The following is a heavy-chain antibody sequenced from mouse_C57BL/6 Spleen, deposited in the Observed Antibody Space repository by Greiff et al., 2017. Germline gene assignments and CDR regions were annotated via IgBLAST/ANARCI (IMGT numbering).Heavy chain of an antibody. Sequence: EVNVVESGGDLVKPGGSLKLSCAASGFTFSSYGMSWVRQTPDKRLEWVATISSGGSYTYYPDSVKGRFTISRDNAKNTLYLQMSSLKSEDTAMYYCARLGGYYFDYWGQGTTLTVSS. CDR1: GFTFSSYG. CDR3: ARLGGYYFDY. CDR2: ISSGGSYT. V-gene: IGHV5-6*01. J-gene: IGHJ2*01.